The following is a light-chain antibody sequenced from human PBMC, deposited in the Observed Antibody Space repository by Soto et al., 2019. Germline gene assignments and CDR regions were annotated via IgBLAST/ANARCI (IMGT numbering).Light chain of an antibody. CDR1: SSDVGSYNL. CDR2: EGS. CDR3: CAYAGRSTWV. V-gene: IGLV2-23*01. Sequence: QSALTQPASGSGSPGQSIHISCTGTSSDVGSYNLVSWYQQHPGKAPKLMIYEGSKRPSGVSNRFSGSKSGNTASLTISGLQAEDEADYYCCAYAGRSTWVFGGGTKVTVL. J-gene: IGLJ3*02.